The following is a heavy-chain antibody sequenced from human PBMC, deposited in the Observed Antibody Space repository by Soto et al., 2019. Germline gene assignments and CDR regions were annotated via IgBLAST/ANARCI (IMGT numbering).Heavy chain of an antibody. CDR3: ANYGSGGYNWFDP. Sequence: QVQLQESGPGLVKPSQTLSLTCTVSGGSISSGGYYWSWIRQHPGKGLEWIGYIYYSGSTYYNPSLKSRVXXSXDXXKNQFSLKLSSVTAADTAVYYCANYGSGGYNWFDPWGQGTLVTVSS. CDR1: GGSISSGGYY. D-gene: IGHD3-10*01. CDR2: IYYSGST. J-gene: IGHJ5*02. V-gene: IGHV4-31*03.